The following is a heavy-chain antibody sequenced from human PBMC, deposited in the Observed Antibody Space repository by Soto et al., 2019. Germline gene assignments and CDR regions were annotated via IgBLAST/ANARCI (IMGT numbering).Heavy chain of an antibody. CDR3: ASPARNYDFWSGYSFDI. J-gene: IGHJ3*02. Sequence: ASVKVSCKASGYTFTNYAMHWVRQAPGQRLEWMGWINAGNGNTKYSQKFQGRVTITRNTSASTAYMELSSLRSEDTAVYYCASPARNYDFWSGYSFDIWGQGTMVTVSS. D-gene: IGHD3-3*01. V-gene: IGHV1-3*01. CDR2: INAGNGNT. CDR1: GYTFTNYA.